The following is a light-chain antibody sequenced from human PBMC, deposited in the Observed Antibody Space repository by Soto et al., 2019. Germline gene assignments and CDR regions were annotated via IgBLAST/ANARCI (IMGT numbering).Light chain of an antibody. CDR2: YAS. J-gene: IGKJ1*01. CDR3: QHHRTSPPSWT. V-gene: IGKV3-20*01. CDR1: QSVSSSY. Sequence: EIVLTQSPGTLSLSPGERATLFCRASQSVSSSYLAWYQQKPGQAPRLLIYYASTRATGIPDRFSGSGSGTDFTLSLSRLEPEDFAVYYCQHHRTSPPSWTFGQGTKVEIK.